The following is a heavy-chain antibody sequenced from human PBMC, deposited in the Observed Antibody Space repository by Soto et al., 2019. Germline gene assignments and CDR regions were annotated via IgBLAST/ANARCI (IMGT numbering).Heavy chain of an antibody. CDR3: ARDSSSGWPFDY. V-gene: IGHV1-69*08. Sequence: QVQLVQSGAEVKKPGSSVKVSCKASGGTFSSYTISWVRQAPGQGLEWMGRIIPILGIANYAQKFQGRVXIXAXXSTSTAYMELSSLRSEDTAVYYCARDSSSGWPFDYWGQGTLVTVSS. J-gene: IGHJ4*02. D-gene: IGHD6-19*01. CDR2: IIPILGIA. CDR1: GGTFSSYT.